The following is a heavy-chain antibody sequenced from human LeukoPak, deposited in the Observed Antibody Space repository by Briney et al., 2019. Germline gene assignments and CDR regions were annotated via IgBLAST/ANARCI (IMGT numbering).Heavy chain of an antibody. CDR2: ISAYDGNT. CDR3: ARDRRLWLYFDY. J-gene: IGHJ4*02. Sequence: ASVKVSCKASGYTFTSYGISWVRQAPGQGLEWMGWISAYDGNTNYAQKLQGRVTMTTDTSTSTAYMELRSLRSDDTAVYYCARDRRLWLYFDYWGQGTLVTVSS. CDR1: GYTFTSYG. D-gene: IGHD5-18*01. V-gene: IGHV1-18*01.